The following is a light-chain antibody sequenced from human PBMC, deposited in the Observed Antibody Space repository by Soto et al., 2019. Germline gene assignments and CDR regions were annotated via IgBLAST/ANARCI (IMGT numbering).Light chain of an antibody. CDR1: STDVGAGYD. CDR2: GNS. Sequence: SALTQPASVYGSPGQSITISCTGTSTDVGAGYDVHWYQQLPGTAPKLLIYGNSNRPSGVPDRFSGSKSGTSASLAITGLQAEDEADYYCQSYDSSLSGYVFGTGTKVTVL. V-gene: IGLV1-40*01. J-gene: IGLJ1*01. CDR3: QSYDSSLSGYV.